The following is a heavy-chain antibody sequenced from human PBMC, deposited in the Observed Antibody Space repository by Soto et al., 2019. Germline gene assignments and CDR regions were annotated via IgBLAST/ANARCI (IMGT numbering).Heavy chain of an antibody. CDR3: ARDDAASGILFDY. D-gene: IGHD3-10*01. CDR2: IYSGGST. J-gene: IGHJ4*02. V-gene: IGHV3-53*01. CDR1: GFSVSSNY. Sequence: EVQLVESGGGLIQPGGSLRLSCAVSGFSVSSNYMSWVRQAPGKGLEWVSVIYSGGSTYYADSVKGRFTISRDISKNTVYLQMNSLRAEDTAVYYCARDDAASGILFDYWGQGTLVTVSS.